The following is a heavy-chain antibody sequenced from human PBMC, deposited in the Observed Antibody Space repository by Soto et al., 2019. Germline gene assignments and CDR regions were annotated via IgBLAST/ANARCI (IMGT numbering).Heavy chain of an antibody. CDR1: GYTFSSYA. CDR3: ARDTGDGTFDF. CDR2: INAGYGNT. D-gene: IGHD7-27*01. V-gene: IGHV1-3*01. Sequence: ASVQVSRKASGYTFSSYALHWVRPAPGQRRDGMGWINAGYGNTKSSQKFQDRVTISRNTSASTAYMELTSLRSEDTAVYYCARDTGDGTFDFWGQGTLVTVSS. J-gene: IGHJ4*02.